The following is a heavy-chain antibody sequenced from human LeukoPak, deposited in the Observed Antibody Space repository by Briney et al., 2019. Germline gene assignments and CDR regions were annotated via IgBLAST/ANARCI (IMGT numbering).Heavy chain of an antibody. CDR1: GFTYSTHA. CDR3: ARRWLGDPYGMDV. D-gene: IGHD3-10*01. Sequence: GRSLRLSCAASGFTYSTHAMHWVRQAPGKGLEWVSILGGLSESVYYPDSVKGRFTVSRDNSKDTLYLEINSLRGEDTATYYCARRWLGDPYGMDVWGQGTTVTVSS. V-gene: IGHV3-23*01. CDR2: LGGLSESV. J-gene: IGHJ6*02.